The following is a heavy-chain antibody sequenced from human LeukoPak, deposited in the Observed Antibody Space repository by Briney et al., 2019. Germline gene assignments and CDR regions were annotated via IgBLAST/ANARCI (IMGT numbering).Heavy chain of an antibody. CDR2: IYPGDSDT. CDR3: ARQSTVTTVRLGAFDI. CDR1: GYSFTSYW. Sequence: GESLKISCKGSGYSFTSYWIGWVRQMPGKGLEWMGIIYPGDSDTRYSPSFQGQVTISADKYIGTAYLQWSSLKASDTAMYYCARQSTVTTVRLGAFDIWGQGTMVTVSS. V-gene: IGHV5-51*01. D-gene: IGHD4-17*01. J-gene: IGHJ3*02.